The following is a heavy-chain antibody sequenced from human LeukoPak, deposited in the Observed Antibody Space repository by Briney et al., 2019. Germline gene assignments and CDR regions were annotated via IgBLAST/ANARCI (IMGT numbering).Heavy chain of an antibody. Sequence: PSETLSLTCAVYGGSFSGYYWNWIRQPPGKGLEWIGEINHSESTNYNPSLKSRVTISVDTSKKQFTLKLCYVTAAYTAGYYCARGAYSSSWYSATNHVYYRGQGTLGTVSS. CDR2: INHSEST. CDR1: GGSFSGYY. CDR3: ARGAYSSSWYSATNHVYY. D-gene: IGHD6-13*01. J-gene: IGHJ4*02. V-gene: IGHV4-34*01.